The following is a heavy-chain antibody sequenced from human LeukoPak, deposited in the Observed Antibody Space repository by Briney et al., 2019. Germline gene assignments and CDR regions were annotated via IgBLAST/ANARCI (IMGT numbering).Heavy chain of an antibody. CDR2: INPSSGAT. V-gene: IGHV1-2*02. CDR3: VRPRDGYTGPFDY. CDR1: GYTFTAYY. J-gene: IGHJ4*02. Sequence: ASAKVSCKASGYTFTAYYLHWVRQAPGQGLEWMGWINPSSGATKYVQKFQARVTMTRDTSIRTAYMELNSLRSDDTAVYYCVRPRDGYTGPFDYWGQGSLVTVSS. D-gene: IGHD5-24*01.